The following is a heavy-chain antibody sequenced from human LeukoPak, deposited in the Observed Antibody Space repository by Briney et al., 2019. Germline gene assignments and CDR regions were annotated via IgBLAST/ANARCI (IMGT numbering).Heavy chain of an antibody. CDR1: GFTFSSYS. Sequence: GGSLRLSCAASGFTFSSYSMNWVRQAPGKGLEWVSSISSSSSSYIYYADSVKGRFTISRDNAKNSLYLQMNSLRAEDTAVYYCARDEFGELSGASYWGQGTLVTVSS. CDR3: ARDEFGELSGASY. CDR2: ISSSSSSYI. V-gene: IGHV3-21*01. J-gene: IGHJ4*02. D-gene: IGHD3-10*01.